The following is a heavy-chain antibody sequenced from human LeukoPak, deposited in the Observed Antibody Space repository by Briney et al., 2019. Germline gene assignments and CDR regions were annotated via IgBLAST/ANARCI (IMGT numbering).Heavy chain of an antibody. D-gene: IGHD3-10*01. J-gene: IGHJ4*02. V-gene: IGHV3-23*01. CDR3: AKGSAGAGSYRPFDY. CDR1: GFIFSSAV. Sequence: GGSLRLSCAASGFIFSSAVMSWVRQAPGKELEWVSAINSGSGTTYAESVKGRFTISRDNSRNTLYLQMNTLRAEDTAVYYCAKGSAGAGSYRPFDYWGQGTLVTVSS. CDR2: INSGSGTT.